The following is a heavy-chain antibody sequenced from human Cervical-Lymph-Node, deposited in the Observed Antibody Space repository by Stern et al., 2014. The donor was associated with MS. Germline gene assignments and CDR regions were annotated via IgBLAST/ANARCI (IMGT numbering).Heavy chain of an antibody. CDR2: LDLGDDN. CDR3: ARSPPYYEFWNDYYYFDY. CDR1: GFSLSTSGMR. D-gene: IGHD3-3*01. Sequence: QVTLKESGPALVKPTQTLTLTCTFSGFSLSTSGMRVSWIRQPPGKALEWLGRLDLGDDNFYHTSLKTRLTISKDASKNQVVLTMTNMDPVDTATYYCARSPPYYEFWNDYYYFDYWGQGTLVAVSS. J-gene: IGHJ4*02. V-gene: IGHV2-70*04.